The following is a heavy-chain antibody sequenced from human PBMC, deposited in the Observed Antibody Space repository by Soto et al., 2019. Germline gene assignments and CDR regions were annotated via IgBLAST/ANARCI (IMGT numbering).Heavy chain of an antibody. CDR2: ISSSGDST. J-gene: IGHJ4*02. CDR1: GPTSSSYA. CDR3: ARESTPHLGYCIDGVCYNDY. Sequence: EGSQRHTCAASGPTSSSYAVSWLRQDPGKGPERVSAISSSGDSTYNADSVKGRFSISRDNSKRTLYLQMNSLRAEDTFVYYCARESTPHLGYCIDGVCYNDYWGQGT. V-gene: IGHV3-23*01. D-gene: IGHD2-8*01.